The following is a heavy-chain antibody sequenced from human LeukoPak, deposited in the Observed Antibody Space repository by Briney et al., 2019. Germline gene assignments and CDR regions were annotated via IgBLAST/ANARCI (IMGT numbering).Heavy chain of an antibody. D-gene: IGHD3-22*01. V-gene: IGHV1-18*01. CDR2: ISAYNGNT. Sequence: ASVKVSCKASGYTFTSYGISWVRQAPGQGLEWMGWISAYNGNTNYAQKLQGRVTITTDTSTSTAYMELRSLRSDDTAVYYCARELTYYYDSSGYKYYYYYYMDVWGKGTTVTVSS. J-gene: IGHJ6*03. CDR3: ARELTYYYDSSGYKYYYYYYMDV. CDR1: GYTFTSYG.